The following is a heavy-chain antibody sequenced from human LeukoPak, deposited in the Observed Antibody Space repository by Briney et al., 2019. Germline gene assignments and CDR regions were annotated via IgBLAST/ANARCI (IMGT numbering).Heavy chain of an antibody. CDR1: GFTFSSYA. V-gene: IGHV3-23*01. CDR3: AKGYGATGVFDY. CDR2: IRVSGST. J-gene: IGHJ4*02. Sequence: PGGSLRLSCTTSGFTFSSYALSWVRQAPGKGLEWVSGIRVSGSTYYPDSVTGRFTISRDNSENTLYLQMNSLRAEDTAVYYCAKGYGATGVFDYWGQGTLVTVSS. D-gene: IGHD4-17*01.